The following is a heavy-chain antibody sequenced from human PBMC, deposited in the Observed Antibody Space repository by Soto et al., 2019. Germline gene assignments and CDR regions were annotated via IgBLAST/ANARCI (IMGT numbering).Heavy chain of an antibody. CDR3: AKVVWGSCSWRMLPYYYYGMDV. CDR1: RFRFSRYA. D-gene: IGHD6-13*01. CDR2: IWCSGGST. V-gene: IGHV3-23*01. Sequence: PAGSVELSCAASRFRFSRYAMSRVRQTTGKGLEWVAVIWCSGGSTYYAVSVTVRFTLSRDNFKNTLYLQMNCLRAVYTAVYYCAKVVWGSCSWRMLPYYYYGMDVWGQGTTVTVSS. J-gene: IGHJ6*02.